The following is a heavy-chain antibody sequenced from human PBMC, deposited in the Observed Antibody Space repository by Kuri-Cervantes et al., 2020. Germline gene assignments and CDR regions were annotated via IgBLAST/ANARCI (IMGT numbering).Heavy chain of an antibody. CDR3: AKDWYYYDSSGYAPLGY. J-gene: IGHJ4*02. Sequence: GGSLRLSCAASGITVSSNYMSWVRQAPGKGLEWVSVIYSDGSTYYADSVKGRFTISRHNSKNTLYLQMNSLRAEDTAVYYCAKDWYYYDSSGYAPLGYWGQGTLVTVSS. V-gene: IGHV3-53*04. CDR2: IYSDGST. D-gene: IGHD3-22*01. CDR1: GITVSSNY.